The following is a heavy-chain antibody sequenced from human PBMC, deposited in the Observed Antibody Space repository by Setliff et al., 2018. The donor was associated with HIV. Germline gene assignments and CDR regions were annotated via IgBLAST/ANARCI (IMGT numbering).Heavy chain of an antibody. CDR3: ARARSDWYNVRPYYFDL. CDR1: GASFVGDNH. D-gene: IGHD6-19*01. V-gene: IGHV4-30-4*01. CDR2: FMYTDIHYVNYLN. J-gene: IGHJ4*02. Sequence: SETLSLTCAVSGASFVGDNHWSWIRQTPERGLEWISYFMYTDIHYVNYLNYRNPSLASRLSISVDKSKNQFSLTLSSVTAADTAVYYCARARSDWYNVRPYYFDLWGQGTPVTVSS.